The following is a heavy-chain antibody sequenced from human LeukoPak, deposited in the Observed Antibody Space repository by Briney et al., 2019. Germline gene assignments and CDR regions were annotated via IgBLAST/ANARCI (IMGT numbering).Heavy chain of an antibody. J-gene: IGHJ4*02. CDR2: VNHSGST. D-gene: IGHD5-24*01. V-gene: IGHV4-34*01. CDR1: GGSFSGYY. Sequence: PSETLSLTCAVYGGSFSGYYWSWIRKPPAQGLEWIGEVNHSGSTNSNPSPKSRVTISVDPSKNQFSLKLRCVTAAETAVYYCARGGGWLRTFDYWGQGTLVTVSS. CDR3: ARGGGWLRTFDY.